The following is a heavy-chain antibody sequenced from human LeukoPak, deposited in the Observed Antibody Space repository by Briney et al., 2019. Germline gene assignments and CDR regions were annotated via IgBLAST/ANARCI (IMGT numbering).Heavy chain of an antibody. J-gene: IGHJ4*02. CDR3: ARDFWSGYYAY. Sequence: ASVKLSCKASGYTCTSYYMHWVRQAPGQGIEWMGIINPSGGSTSYAQKFQGRVTMTRDTSTSTVYMELSSLRSEDTAVYYCARDFWSGYYAYWGQGTLVTVSS. CDR1: GYTCTSYY. CDR2: INPSGGST. V-gene: IGHV1-46*03. D-gene: IGHD3-3*01.